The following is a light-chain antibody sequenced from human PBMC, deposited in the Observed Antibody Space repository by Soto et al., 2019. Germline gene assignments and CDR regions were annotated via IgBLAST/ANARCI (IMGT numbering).Light chain of an antibody. J-gene: IGKJ2*01. Sequence: EIVLTQSPGTLSLSPGERATLSCRASQSVSSTYLAWYQQKPGQAPRLLIYGASIRDTGVPDRFSASGSGTDFTLTTGRLAPEDFAVYYGQQYGSSPYTFGQGTKLEIK. V-gene: IGKV3-20*01. CDR3: QQYGSSPYT. CDR2: GAS. CDR1: QSVSSTY.